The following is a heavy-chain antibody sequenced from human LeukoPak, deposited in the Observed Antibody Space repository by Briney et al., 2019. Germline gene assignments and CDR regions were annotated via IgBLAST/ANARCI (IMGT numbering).Heavy chain of an antibody. CDR1: GYTFTGYY. D-gene: IGHD3-22*01. CDR2: INPNSGGT. V-gene: IGHV1-2*02. Sequence: ASVKVSCKASGYTFTGYYMHWVRQAPGQGLEWMGWINPNSGGTNYAQKFQGRVTMTRDTSISTAYMELSRLRSDDTAVYYCARGPSIRRYYDSSGYPRAIFHYWGQGTLVTVSS. J-gene: IGHJ4*02. CDR3: ARGPSIRRYYDSSGYPRAIFHY.